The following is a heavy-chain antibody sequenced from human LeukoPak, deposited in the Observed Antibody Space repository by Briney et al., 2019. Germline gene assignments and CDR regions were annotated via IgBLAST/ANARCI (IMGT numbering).Heavy chain of an antibody. CDR3: ASPAYCSSTSCYAFDI. J-gene: IGHJ3*02. V-gene: IGHV1-69*13. D-gene: IGHD2-2*01. CDR1: GGTFSSYA. Sequence: SVKVSCKASGGTFSSYAISWVRQAPGQGLEWMGGIIPIFGTANYAQKFQGRVTITADESTSTAYMELSSLRSEDTAVYYCASPAYCSSTSCYAFDIWGQGTMVTVSS. CDR2: IIPIFGTA.